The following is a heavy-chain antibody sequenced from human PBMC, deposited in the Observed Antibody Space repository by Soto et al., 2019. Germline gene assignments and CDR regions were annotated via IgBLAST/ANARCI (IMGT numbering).Heavy chain of an antibody. D-gene: IGHD5-18*01. CDR2: IDPSDSYT. V-gene: IGHV5-10-1*01. CDR3: ARGRLLFTAMVANNFDY. CDR1: GYSFTSYW. Sequence: GESLKISCKGSGYSFTSYWISWVRQMPGKGLEWMGRIDPSDSYTNYNPSLKSRVTISVDTSKNQFSLKLSSVTAADTAVYYCARGRLLFTAMVANNFDYWGQGTLVTVSS. J-gene: IGHJ4*02.